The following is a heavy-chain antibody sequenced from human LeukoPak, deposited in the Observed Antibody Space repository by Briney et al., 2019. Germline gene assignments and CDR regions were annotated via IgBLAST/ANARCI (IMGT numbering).Heavy chain of an antibody. D-gene: IGHD3-10*01. V-gene: IGHV4-59*08. Sequence: SETLSLTCTVSGGSISSYYWTWIRQPPGKGLEWIGYIYYSGSTNYNPSLKSRLTISVDTSKNQFSLKLSSVTAADTAVYYCALLWFGESNWFDPWGQGTLVTVSS. J-gene: IGHJ5*02. CDR3: ALLWFGESNWFDP. CDR2: IYYSGST. CDR1: GGSISSYY.